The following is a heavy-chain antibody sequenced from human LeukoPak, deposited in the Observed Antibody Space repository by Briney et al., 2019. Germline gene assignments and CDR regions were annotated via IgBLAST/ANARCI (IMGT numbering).Heavy chain of an antibody. J-gene: IGHJ4*02. D-gene: IGHD4-17*01. Sequence: SETLSLTCAVYGGSFSGYYWSWIRQPPGKGLEWIGEINHSGSTNYNPSLKSRVTISVDTSKNQFSLKLSSVTAADTAVYYCARGYGTSDYWGQGTLVTVSS. CDR3: ARGYGTSDY. V-gene: IGHV4-34*01. CDR1: GGSFSGYY. CDR2: INHSGST.